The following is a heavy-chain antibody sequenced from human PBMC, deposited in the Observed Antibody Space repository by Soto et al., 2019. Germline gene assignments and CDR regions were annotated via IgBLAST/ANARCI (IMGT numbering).Heavy chain of an antibody. J-gene: IGHJ6*02. CDR1: GGSVSSSSYY. V-gene: IGHV4-61*01. D-gene: IGHD3-3*01. Sequence: PSETLSLTCTVSGGSVSSSSYYWSWIRQPPGKGLEWIGYIYYSGSTNYNPSLQSRVTISVVTSKNQFSLELSSVTAADTAVYYCARDPLITIFGVVHGRGMDVWGQGTTVTVSS. CDR3: ARDPLITIFGVVHGRGMDV. CDR2: IYYSGST.